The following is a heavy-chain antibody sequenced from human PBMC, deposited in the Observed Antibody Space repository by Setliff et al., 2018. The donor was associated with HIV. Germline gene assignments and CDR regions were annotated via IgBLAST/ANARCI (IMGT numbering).Heavy chain of an antibody. D-gene: IGHD3-9*01. J-gene: IGHJ4*02. CDR3: VRQDILTSYYMFDY. CDR2: FHPYSGHT. Sequence: GASVKVSCKGSGYTFRTYGISWVRQAPGQGLEWMGRFHPYSGHTNYAQNFQGRVTMTMDASITTVYMELSRLTSDDTAVYYCVRQDILTSYYMFDYWGQGTLVTVSS. V-gene: IGHV1-2*06. CDR1: GYTFRTYG.